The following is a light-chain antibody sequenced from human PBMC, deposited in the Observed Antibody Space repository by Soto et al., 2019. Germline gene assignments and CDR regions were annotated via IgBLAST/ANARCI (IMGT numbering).Light chain of an antibody. CDR3: QQYNNWPYT. V-gene: IGKV3-15*01. Sequence: EIMMTQSPATLSVSPGERAALSCRASQSVNSNFAWYQQKPGQAPRLLIYDASTRATHIPARFSGSGSGTEFTLTISSLQSEDFAVYYCQQYNNWPYTFGQGTKLEIK. CDR2: DAS. CDR1: QSVNSN. J-gene: IGKJ2*01.